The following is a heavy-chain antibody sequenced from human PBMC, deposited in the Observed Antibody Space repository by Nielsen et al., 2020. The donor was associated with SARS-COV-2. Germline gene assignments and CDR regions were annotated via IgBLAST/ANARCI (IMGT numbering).Heavy chain of an antibody. Sequence: GGSLRLSCAASGFTFDDYAMHWVRQAPGKGLEWVSGISWNSGSIGYADSVKGRFTISRDNAKNSLYLQMNSLRAEDTALYYCAKDGGRGIMITFGGVIAHYYGMDVWGQGTTVTVSS. J-gene: IGHJ6*02. CDR1: GFTFDDYA. D-gene: IGHD3-16*02. CDR3: AKDGGRGIMITFGGVIAHYYGMDV. CDR2: ISWNSGSI. V-gene: IGHV3-9*01.